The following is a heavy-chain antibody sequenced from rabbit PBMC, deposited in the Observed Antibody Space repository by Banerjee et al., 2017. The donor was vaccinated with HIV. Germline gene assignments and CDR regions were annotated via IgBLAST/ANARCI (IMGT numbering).Heavy chain of an antibody. CDR1: GFSFRSSSY. Sequence: QSLEESGGDLVKPGASLTLTCTASGFSFRSSSYMCWVRPAPGKGLEWIACIYAGSSGSTYYASWAKGRFTISKTSSTTVTLQMTSLTAADTATYFCAREGGYAGYAGYGYEDYFNLWGPGTLVTVS. CDR3: AREGGYAGYAGYGYEDYFNL. CDR2: IYAGSSGST. J-gene: IGHJ4*01. V-gene: IGHV1S40*01. D-gene: IGHD6-1*01.